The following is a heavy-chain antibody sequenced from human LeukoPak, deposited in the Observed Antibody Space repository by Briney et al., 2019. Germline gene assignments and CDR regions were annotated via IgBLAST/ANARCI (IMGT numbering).Heavy chain of an antibody. CDR2: IYDSGNT. CDR1: GDSISSGGYY. V-gene: IGHV4-31*03. D-gene: IGHD5-18*01. J-gene: IGHJ6*02. Sequence: SQTLSLTCTVSGDSISSGGYYWSWIRQHPGTGLEWIGYIYDSGNTYYNPSLKSRVTISADTSKNQFSLRLTSATAADTAVYYCARYREDTAMVTYYYYGMDVWGQGTTVTVSS. CDR3: ARYREDTAMVTYYYYGMDV.